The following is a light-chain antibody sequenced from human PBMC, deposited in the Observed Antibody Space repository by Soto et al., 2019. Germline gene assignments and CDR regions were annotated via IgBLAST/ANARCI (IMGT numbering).Light chain of an antibody. J-gene: IGKJ1*01. Sequence: DIQMTQSPSSLSASVGDRVTITCRASQGISTYLNCYQQKPGTAPKLLIYAASSLQSGVPSRFSGSGSETDFTLTISSLQPEDFATYSCQQSYSTTWTFGQGTKVDSK. V-gene: IGKV1-39*01. CDR3: QQSYSTTWT. CDR2: AAS. CDR1: QGISTY.